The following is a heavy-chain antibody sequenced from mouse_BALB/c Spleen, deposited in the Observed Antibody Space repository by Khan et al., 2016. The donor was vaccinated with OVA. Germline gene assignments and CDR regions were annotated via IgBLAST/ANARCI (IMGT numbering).Heavy chain of an antibody. CDR1: GYPFNSYW. CDR2: IYPYDSET. Sequence: VQLQQSGAELVRPGASVKLSCKASGYPFNSYWMNWVKQRPEQVLEWLGSIYPYDSETHYNQTVKDQAILTVDTSSSTAYMQLSSLKSEDSAVYDCARNPFAYWGQGTLVTVSA. V-gene: IGHV1-61*01. J-gene: IGHJ3*01. CDR3: ARNPFAY.